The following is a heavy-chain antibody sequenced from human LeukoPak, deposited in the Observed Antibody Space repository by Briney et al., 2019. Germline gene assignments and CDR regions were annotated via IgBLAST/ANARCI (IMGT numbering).Heavy chain of an antibody. CDR3: ARDFWGAYRVDFFDY. J-gene: IGHJ4*02. D-gene: IGHD3-3*01. CDR1: GFTFSSYR. CDR2: IKQDGSEK. Sequence: PGGSLRLSCAASGFTFSSYRMSWVRQAPGKGLEWVANIKQDGSEKYYVDSVKGRFTISRDNAKNSLYLQMNSLRAEDTAVYYCARDFWGAYRVDFFDYWGQGILVTVSS. V-gene: IGHV3-7*01.